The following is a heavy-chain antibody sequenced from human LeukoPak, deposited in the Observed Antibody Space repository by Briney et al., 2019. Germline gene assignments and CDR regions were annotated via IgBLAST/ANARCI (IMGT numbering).Heavy chain of an antibody. D-gene: IGHD2-2*01. CDR2: IIPTFGTV. CDR3: ARDSCSSTSCSFDY. J-gene: IGHJ4*02. V-gene: IGHV1-69*01. CDR1: EGRVGSYG. Sequence: KAEEGRVGSYGRSWWRPDHEKRHEWMGGIIPTFGTVNYAQKFQGRVTITADESTSTAYMELSSLRSEDTAVYYCARDSCSSTSCSFDYWGQGTLVTVSS.